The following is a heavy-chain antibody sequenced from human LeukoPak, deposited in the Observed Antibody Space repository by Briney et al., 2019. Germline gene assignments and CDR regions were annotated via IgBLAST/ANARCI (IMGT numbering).Heavy chain of an antibody. Sequence: PSETLSLTCTVSGDSLSGCNHYWGWVRQPPGRGLEWLGSVCQSGPTYYNPSLTSQVTMSVDTSQNQFSLRLNFVTAADTAMYYSARHFPEPGRDEQSFDYWGQGILVIVSS. V-gene: IGHV4-39*01. CDR3: ARHFPEPGRDEQSFDY. J-gene: IGHJ4*02. CDR1: GDSLSGCNHY. D-gene: IGHD5-24*01. CDR2: VCQSGPT.